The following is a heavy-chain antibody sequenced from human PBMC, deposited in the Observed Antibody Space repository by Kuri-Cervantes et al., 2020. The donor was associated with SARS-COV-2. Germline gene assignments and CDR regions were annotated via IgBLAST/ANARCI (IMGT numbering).Heavy chain of an antibody. CDR3: ARKGVVVPTPVDYYYAMDV. CDR1: GYSLTNYD. CDR2: IGTNNGNK. V-gene: IGHV1-18*01. Sequence: ASVKDSCKASGYSLTNYDMIWVRQAPGQGLEWMGWIGTNNGNKVYAQKFQGRVTMTTDTSTNTASMELTSLRSDDTAVYYCARKGVVVPTPVDYYYAMDVWGQGTTVTVSS. J-gene: IGHJ6*02. D-gene: IGHD2-2*01.